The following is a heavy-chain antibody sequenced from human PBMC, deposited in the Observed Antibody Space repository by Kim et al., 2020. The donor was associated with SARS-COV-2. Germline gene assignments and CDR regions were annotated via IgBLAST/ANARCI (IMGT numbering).Heavy chain of an antibody. CDR1: GGSFSGYY. J-gene: IGHJ5*02. CDR3: ASNAGWFDP. V-gene: IGHV4-34*01. Sequence: SETLSLTCAVYGGSFSGYYWSWIRQPPGKGLEWIGEINHSGSTNYNPSLKSRVTISVDTSKNQFSLKLSSVTAADTAVYYYASNAGWFDPWGQGTLVTVSS. CDR2: INHSGST.